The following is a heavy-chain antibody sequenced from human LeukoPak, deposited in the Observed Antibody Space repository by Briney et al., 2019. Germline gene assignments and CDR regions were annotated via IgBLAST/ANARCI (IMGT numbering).Heavy chain of an antibody. CDR2: IYPGDSDT. D-gene: IGHD5-24*01. J-gene: IGHJ4*02. CDR1: GYSFTSYW. CDR3: ARQGGRWLPNYYFDY. Sequence: GESLKISCKGSGYSFTSYWIGWVRQMPGKGLEWMGIIYPGDSDTRYSPSFQGQVTISADKPISTAYLQWSSLKASDTAMYYCARQGGRWLPNYYFDYWGQGTLVTVSS. V-gene: IGHV5-51*01.